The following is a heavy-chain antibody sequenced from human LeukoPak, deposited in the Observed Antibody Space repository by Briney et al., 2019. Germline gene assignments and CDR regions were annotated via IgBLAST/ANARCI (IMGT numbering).Heavy chain of an antibody. CDR1: GGTFSSYG. CDR2: IIPIFGTA. Sequence: SVNVSCKASGGTFSSYGISWVRQAPGQGLEWMGGIIPIFGTANYAQKFQGRVTITTDESTSTAYMELSSLRSEDTAVYYCARGPQQLGGFDYWGQGTLVTVSS. D-gene: IGHD6-13*01. J-gene: IGHJ4*02. V-gene: IGHV1-69*05. CDR3: ARGPQQLGGFDY.